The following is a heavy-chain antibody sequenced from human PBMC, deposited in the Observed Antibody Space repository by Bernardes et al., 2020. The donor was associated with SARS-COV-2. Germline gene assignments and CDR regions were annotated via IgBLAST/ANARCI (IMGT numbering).Heavy chain of an antibody. Sequence: ASVKVSCRVSGYTLTELSIHWVRQAPEKGLEWVGGFDPEDDDSVYARNFQGRVSMTEDTSLDTIYMQLSSLRSEDTAIYYCAAPRKTLTNTPEYWGLGTLLTVSS. V-gene: IGHV1-24*01. CDR1: GYTLTELS. CDR3: AAPRKTLTNTPEY. CDR2: FDPEDDDS. D-gene: IGHD2-2*02. J-gene: IGHJ4*02.